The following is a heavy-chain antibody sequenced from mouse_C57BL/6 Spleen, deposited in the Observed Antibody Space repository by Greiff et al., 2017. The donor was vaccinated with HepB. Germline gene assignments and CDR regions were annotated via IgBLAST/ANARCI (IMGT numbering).Heavy chain of an antibody. CDR1: GFSLTSYG. Sequence: VKLVESGPGLVQPSQSLSITCTVSGFSLTSYGVHWVRQSPGKGLEWLGVIWRGGSTDYNAAFMSRLSITKDNSKSQVFFKMNSLQADDTAIYYCAKRSYYGSWFAYWGQGTLVTVSA. CDR2: IWRGGST. CDR3: AKRSYYGSWFAY. V-gene: IGHV2-5*01. D-gene: IGHD1-1*01. J-gene: IGHJ3*01.